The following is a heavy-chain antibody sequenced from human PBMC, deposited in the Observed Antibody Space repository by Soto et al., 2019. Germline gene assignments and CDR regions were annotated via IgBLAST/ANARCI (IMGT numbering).Heavy chain of an antibody. CDR2: ISPYNGNT. D-gene: IGHD5-12*01. V-gene: IGHV1-18*01. J-gene: IGHJ1*01. CDR3: AVAPLWAEYFPP. Sequence: QVQLVQSGAEVKKPGASVKVSCKASGYTFTSYGITWVRQAPGEGLEWMGWISPYNGNTNYAQKLQGRVTMTTDTSTSTGFMELRSLRSDDTAVYYCAVAPLWAEYFPPWGQGTLVTVSS. CDR1: GYTFTSYG.